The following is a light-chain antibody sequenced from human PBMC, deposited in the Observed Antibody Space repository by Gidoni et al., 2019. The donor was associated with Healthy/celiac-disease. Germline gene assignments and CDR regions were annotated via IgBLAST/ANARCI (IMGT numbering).Light chain of an antibody. Sequence: IVLTQSPATLSLSPGERATLPCRASQSVSSYLAWYQQKPGQAPRLLIYDASNRATGIPARFSGSGSGTDFTLTISSLEPEDFAVYYCQQRSSFGPGTKVDIK. V-gene: IGKV3-11*01. CDR3: QQRSS. J-gene: IGKJ3*01. CDR2: DAS. CDR1: QSVSSY.